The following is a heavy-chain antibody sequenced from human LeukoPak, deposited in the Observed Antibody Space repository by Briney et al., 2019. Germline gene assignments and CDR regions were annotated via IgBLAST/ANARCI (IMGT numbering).Heavy chain of an antibody. V-gene: IGHV3-30-3*01. J-gene: IGHJ3*02. D-gene: IGHD1-26*01. Sequence: GRSLRLSCAASGFTFSSYAMHWVRQAPGKGLEWVAVISYDGSNKYYADSVKGRFTISRDSSKNTLYLQMNSLRAEDTAVYYCAKDGPRLVGATSMGAFDIWGQGTMVTVSS. CDR3: AKDGPRLVGATSMGAFDI. CDR1: GFTFSSYA. CDR2: ISYDGSNK.